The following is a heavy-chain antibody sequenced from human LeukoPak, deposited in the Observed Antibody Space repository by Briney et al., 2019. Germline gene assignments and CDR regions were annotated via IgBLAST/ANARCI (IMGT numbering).Heavy chain of an antibody. CDR1: GFTFSSYW. CDR3: ARVMIVENYFDY. D-gene: IGHD3-22*01. Sequence: GGSLRLSYAASGFTFSSYWMHWVRQAPGKGLVWVSRINTDGSSTSYADSVKGRFTISRDNAKNTLYLQMNSLRAEDTAVYYCARVMIVENYFDYWGQGTLVTVSS. CDR2: INTDGSST. V-gene: IGHV3-74*01. J-gene: IGHJ4*02.